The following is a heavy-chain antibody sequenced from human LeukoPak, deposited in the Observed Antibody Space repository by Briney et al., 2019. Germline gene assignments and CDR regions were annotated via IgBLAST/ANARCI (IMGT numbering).Heavy chain of an antibody. J-gene: IGHJ4*02. CDR1: GGSISSGSYY. CDR2: IYYSGST. Sequence: NPSETLSLTCTVSGGSISSGSYYWGWIRQPPGKGLEYIGSIYYSGSTNYNPSLKSRVTISVDTSKNQFSLKLSSVTAADTAVYYCARHDLLGGSYDYWGQGTLVTVSS. CDR3: ARHDLLGGSYDY. V-gene: IGHV4-39*01. D-gene: IGHD1-26*01.